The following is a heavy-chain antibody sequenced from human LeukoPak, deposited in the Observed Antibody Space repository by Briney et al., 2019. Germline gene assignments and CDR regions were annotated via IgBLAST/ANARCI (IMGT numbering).Heavy chain of an antibody. Sequence: GGSLRLSCAASGFTFSSYGMHWVRQAPGKGLEWVAFIRYDGSNKYYADSVKGRFTISRDNSKNTLYLQMNSLRAEDTAVYYCARVRMVRGVTTIANYGMDVWGQGTTVTVSS. J-gene: IGHJ6*02. CDR2: IRYDGSNK. CDR3: ARVRMVRGVTTIANYGMDV. D-gene: IGHD3-10*01. V-gene: IGHV3-30*02. CDR1: GFTFSSYG.